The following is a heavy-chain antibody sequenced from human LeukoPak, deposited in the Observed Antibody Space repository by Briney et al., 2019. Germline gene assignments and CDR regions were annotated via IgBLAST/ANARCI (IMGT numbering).Heavy chain of an antibody. V-gene: IGHV3-30*04. J-gene: IGHJ4*02. CDR2: ISYDGSNK. CDR1: GFTFSSFS. D-gene: IGHD3-3*01. Sequence: PGGSLRLSCAASGFTFSSFSMHWVRQAPGKGLEWVAVISYDGSNKYYADSVKGRFTISRDNSKNTLYLQMNSLRAEDTAVYYCAKDGDLWGQGTLVTVSS. CDR3: AKDGDL.